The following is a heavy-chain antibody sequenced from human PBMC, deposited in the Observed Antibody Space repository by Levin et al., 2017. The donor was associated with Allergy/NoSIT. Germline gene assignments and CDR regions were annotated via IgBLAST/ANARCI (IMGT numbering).Heavy chain of an antibody. Sequence: GGSLRLSCAASGFTFSSYAMTWVRQAPGKGLEWVSTMRGSGGSTYYADSVKGRFTISRDNSKNTLYLQMNSLRAEDTAVYYCAKYRGDYSSSVGDNWGQGTPVTVSP. CDR3: AKYRGDYSSSVGDN. CDR2: MRGSGGST. J-gene: IGHJ4*02. D-gene: IGHD6-6*01. V-gene: IGHV3-23*01. CDR1: GFTFSSYA.